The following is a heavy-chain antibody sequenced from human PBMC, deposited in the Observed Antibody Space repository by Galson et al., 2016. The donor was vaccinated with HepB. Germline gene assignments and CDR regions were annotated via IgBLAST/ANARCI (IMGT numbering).Heavy chain of an antibody. Sequence: SLRLSCAASGFSFNYAWMSWVRQAPGKGLEWVGRIKSNIDGETIDYAAPVRGRFTISRDDSKNTMYLQMSSLKNEDTAVYYCATRGYYNVLTGYKTDGFDVWGRGTLVTVSS. V-gene: IGHV3-15*01. J-gene: IGHJ3*01. CDR3: ATRGYYNVLTGYKTDGFDV. CDR1: GFSFNYAW. D-gene: IGHD3-9*01. CDR2: IKSNIDGETI.